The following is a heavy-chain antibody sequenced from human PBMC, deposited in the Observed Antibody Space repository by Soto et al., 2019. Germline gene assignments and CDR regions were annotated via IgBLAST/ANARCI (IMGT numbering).Heavy chain of an antibody. V-gene: IGHV4-39*01. D-gene: IGHD6-13*01. J-gene: IGHJ3*02. CDR1: GASVSGNYYY. Sequence: PSETLSLTCTVSGASVSGNYYYWGWIRQTPGKGLDWIANIYYGGSTYYDPSLKSRVTMSVDTSKNQFSLRLTSVTAADTALYYCVRHGRVEADRTHDAFDIWGQGTTVTVSS. CDR3: VRHGRVEADRTHDAFDI. CDR2: IYYGGST.